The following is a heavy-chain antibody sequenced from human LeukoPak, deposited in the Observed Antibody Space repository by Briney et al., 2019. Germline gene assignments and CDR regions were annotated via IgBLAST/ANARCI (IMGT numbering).Heavy chain of an antibody. CDR3: ARDSRGGGPDFDY. CDR1: GDSISNYY. Sequence: SETLSLTCTVSGDSISNYYWAWIRQPPGKGLEWIGYIHYSGTTYYNPSLKSRVTISVVSSRTQFSLKLSSVTAADTAVYYCARDSRGGGPDFDYWGQGTLVTVSS. J-gene: IGHJ4*02. D-gene: IGHD3-16*01. CDR2: IHYSGTT. V-gene: IGHV4-59*01.